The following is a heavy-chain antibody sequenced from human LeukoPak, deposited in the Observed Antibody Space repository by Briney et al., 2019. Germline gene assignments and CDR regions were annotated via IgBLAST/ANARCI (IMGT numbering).Heavy chain of an antibody. V-gene: IGHV4-34*01. CDR1: GGSFSGYY. CDR3: ARVPAYGDYWFDP. J-gene: IGHJ5*02. CDR2: INHSGST. D-gene: IGHD4-17*01. Sequence: PSETLSLTCAVYGGSFSGYYWSWIRQPPGKGLEWIGEINHSGSTNYNPSLKSRVTISVDTSKNQFSLKLSSVTAADTAVYYCARVPAYGDYWFDPWGQGTLVTVSS.